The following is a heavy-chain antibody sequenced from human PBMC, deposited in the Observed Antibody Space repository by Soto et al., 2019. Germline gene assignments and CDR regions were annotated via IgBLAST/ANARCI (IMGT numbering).Heavy chain of an antibody. Sequence: ASVKVSCKVSGYTLTELSMHWVRQAPGKGLEWMGGFDPEDGETIYAQKFQGRVTMTEDTSTDTAYMELSSLRSEDTAVYYCATDIPHYYGSGQKGYWGQGTLVTVSP. CDR1: GYTLTELS. CDR2: FDPEDGET. J-gene: IGHJ4*02. CDR3: ATDIPHYYGSGQKGY. V-gene: IGHV1-24*01. D-gene: IGHD3-10*01.